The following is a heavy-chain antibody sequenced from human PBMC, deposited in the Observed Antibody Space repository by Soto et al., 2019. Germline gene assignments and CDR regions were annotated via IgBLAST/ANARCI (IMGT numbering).Heavy chain of an antibody. Sequence: SETLSLTCTVSGGSISSGNYYWSWIRQPPGKGLEWIGYIYYSGSTNYNPSLKSRVTISVDTSKNQFSLKLNSMTAADTAVYYCARSMFYSDGSNYSPFDYWGQGTLVTV. CDR1: GGSISSGNYY. CDR2: IYYSGST. CDR3: ARSMFYSDGSNYSPFDY. D-gene: IGHD3-22*01. J-gene: IGHJ4*02. V-gene: IGHV4-61*01.